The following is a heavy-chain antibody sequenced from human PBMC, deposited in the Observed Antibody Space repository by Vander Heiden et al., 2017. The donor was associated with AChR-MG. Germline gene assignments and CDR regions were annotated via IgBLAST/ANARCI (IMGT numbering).Heavy chain of an antibody. V-gene: IGHV3-21*01. J-gene: IGHJ4*02. CDR1: GFTFSSYR. Sequence: EVQLVESGGGLVKPGGSLTLSCAASGFTFSSYRMNWVRQAPGKGLEWVSSISSSSSYIYYADSVKGRFTISRDNAKNSLYLQMNSLRAEDTAVYYCARDLFPMYSSSPFDYWGQGTLVTVSS. D-gene: IGHD6-6*01. CDR3: ARDLFPMYSSSPFDY. CDR2: ISSSSSYI.